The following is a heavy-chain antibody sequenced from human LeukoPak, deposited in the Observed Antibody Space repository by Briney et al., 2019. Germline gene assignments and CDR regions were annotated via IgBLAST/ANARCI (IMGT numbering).Heavy chain of an antibody. Sequence: SETLSLTCAVYGGSFSTYCWNWIRQPPGKGLEWIGEINHSGSTNYNPSLKSRVTISVDTSKNQFSLKLSSVTAADTAVYYCARGRNNYYDFWSGYYFGNWFDPWGQGTLVTVSS. CDR1: GGSFSTYC. V-gene: IGHV4-34*01. D-gene: IGHD3-3*01. CDR3: ARGRNNYYDFWSGYYFGNWFDP. CDR2: INHSGST. J-gene: IGHJ5*02.